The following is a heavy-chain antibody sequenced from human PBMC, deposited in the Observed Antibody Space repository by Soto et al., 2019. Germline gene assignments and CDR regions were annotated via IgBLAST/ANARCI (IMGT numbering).Heavy chain of an antibody. Sequence: EVQLVESGGGLVQPGRSLRLSCAASGFTFDDYAMHWVRQAPGKGLEWVSGISWNSGSIGYADSVKGRFTISRDNAKNSLYLQMNSLRAEDTALYYCAKGGDPGIAVAGPDYWGQGTLVTVSS. CDR2: ISWNSGSI. J-gene: IGHJ4*02. CDR1: GFTFDDYA. CDR3: AKGGDPGIAVAGPDY. V-gene: IGHV3-9*01. D-gene: IGHD6-19*01.